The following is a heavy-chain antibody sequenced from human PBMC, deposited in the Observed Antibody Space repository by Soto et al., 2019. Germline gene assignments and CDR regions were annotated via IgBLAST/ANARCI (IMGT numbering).Heavy chain of an antibody. CDR3: AKEGYYDFWSGYYTYSDY. CDR2: ISGSGGST. V-gene: IGHV3-23*01. Sequence: GGSLSLSCAASGFTFSTYAMTWVRKAPGKGLEWVSAISGSGGSTYYADSVKGRFTISRDNSKNTLYLQMNSLRAEDTAVYYCAKEGYYDFWSGYYTYSDYWGQGTLVTVS. CDR1: GFTFSTYA. J-gene: IGHJ4*02. D-gene: IGHD3-3*01.